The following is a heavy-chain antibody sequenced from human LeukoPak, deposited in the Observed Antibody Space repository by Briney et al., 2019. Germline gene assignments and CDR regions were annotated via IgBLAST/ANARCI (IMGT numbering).Heavy chain of an antibody. J-gene: IGHJ4*02. Sequence: GASVKVSCKASGYTFTGYYMHWVRQAPGQGLEWMGRISPNSGGTNYAQKFQGRVTMTRDTSISTAYMELSRLRSDDTAVYYCARGPYIAAAGVDYWGQGTLVTVSS. CDR1: GYTFTGYY. CDR2: ISPNSGGT. CDR3: ARGPYIAAAGVDY. D-gene: IGHD6-13*01. V-gene: IGHV1-2*06.